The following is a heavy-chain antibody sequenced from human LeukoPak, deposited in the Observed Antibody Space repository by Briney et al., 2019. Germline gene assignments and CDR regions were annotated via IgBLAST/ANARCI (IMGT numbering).Heavy chain of an antibody. Sequence: GGSLRLSCAASGFIFSSHEMNWVRQAPGKGLEWVAYITGSGTTIYYADSVKGRFTISRDNAKNSLYLQMNSLRAEDTAVYYCARDRSTVTTWLDYWGQGTLVTVSS. V-gene: IGHV3-48*03. CDR1: GFIFSSHE. CDR3: ARDRSTVTTWLDY. D-gene: IGHD4-17*01. CDR2: ITGSGTTI. J-gene: IGHJ4*02.